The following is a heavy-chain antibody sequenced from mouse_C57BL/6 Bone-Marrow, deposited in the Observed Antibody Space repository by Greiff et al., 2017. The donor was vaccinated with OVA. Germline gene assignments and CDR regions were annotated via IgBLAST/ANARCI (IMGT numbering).Heavy chain of an antibody. V-gene: IGHV1-81*01. J-gene: IGHJ2*01. CDR2: IYPRSGNT. CDR1: GYTFTSYG. CDR3: SYYGSSPHYFDY. D-gene: IGHD1-1*01. Sequence: VQRVESGAELARPGASVKLSCKASGYTFTSYGISWVKQRTGQGLEWIGEIYPRSGNTYYNEKFKGKATLTADKSSSTAYMELRSLTSEDSAVYFCSYYGSSPHYFDYWGQGTTLTVSS.